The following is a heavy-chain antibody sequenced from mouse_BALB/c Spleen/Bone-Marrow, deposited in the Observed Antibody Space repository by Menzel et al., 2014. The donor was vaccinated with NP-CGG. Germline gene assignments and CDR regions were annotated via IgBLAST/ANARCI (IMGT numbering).Heavy chain of an antibody. CDR3: APEDANYFDF. V-gene: IGHV14-3*02. CDR2: IDPATGNT. CDR1: GFNIKDTY. J-gene: IGHJ2*01. Sequence: HLVESGAESVKPGASVKLSCTASGFNIKDTYILWVKQRPEQGLEWIGRIDPATGNTQYDPKFHGQAPITTDPSSNTAFLEVSSLPSEATAVYYCAPEDANYFDFRSRGTTRTVSS.